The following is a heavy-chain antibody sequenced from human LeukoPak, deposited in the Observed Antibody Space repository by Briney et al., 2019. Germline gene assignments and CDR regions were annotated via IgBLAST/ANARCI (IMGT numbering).Heavy chain of an antibody. CDR3: ASHRLYYHYMDV. CDR1: GGSFKGYY. J-gene: IGHJ6*03. CDR2: INPGGST. Sequence: SETLSLTCAVYGGSFKGYYWSWIRQPPAKGLEWIGEINPGGSTNYNASLKGRVAMSADTSKNQFSLELSSVTAADTAVYYCASHRLYYHYMDVWGKGTTVTVSS. V-gene: IGHV4-34*01.